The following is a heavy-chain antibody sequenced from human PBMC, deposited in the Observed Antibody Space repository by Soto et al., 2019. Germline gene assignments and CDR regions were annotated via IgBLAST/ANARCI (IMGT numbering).Heavy chain of an antibody. D-gene: IGHD2-2*01. V-gene: IGHV6-1*01. Sequence: PSQTLSLTCAISGDSVSSNSAAWNWIRQSPSRGLEWLGRTYYRSKWYNDYAVSVKSRITINPDTSKNQFSLQLNSVTPEDTAVYYCARATRYCSSTSCYNYYYYYMDVWGKGTTVTVSS. J-gene: IGHJ6*03. CDR1: GDSVSSNSAA. CDR2: TYYRSKWYN. CDR3: ARATRYCSSTSCYNYYYYYMDV.